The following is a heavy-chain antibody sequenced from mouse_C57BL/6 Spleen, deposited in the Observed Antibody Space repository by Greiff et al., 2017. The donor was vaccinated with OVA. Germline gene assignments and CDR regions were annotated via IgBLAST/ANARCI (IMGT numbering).Heavy chain of an antibody. CDR2: IYPGDGDT. J-gene: IGHJ2*01. CDR3: ARPNVLYDGDYETFDY. V-gene: IGHV1-82*01. D-gene: IGHD2-3*01. CDR1: GYAFSSSW. Sequence: VQLQQSGPELVKPGASVKISCKASGYAFSSSWMNWVKQRPGKGLEWIGRIYPGDGDTNYNGKFKGKATLTADKSSSTAYMQLSSLTSEDSAVYFCARPNVLYDGDYETFDYWGQGTTLTVSS.